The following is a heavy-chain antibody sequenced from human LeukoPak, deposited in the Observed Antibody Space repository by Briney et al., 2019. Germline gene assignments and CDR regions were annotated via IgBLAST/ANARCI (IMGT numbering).Heavy chain of an antibody. CDR1: GGPINNYY. CDR2: ISYSGTT. J-gene: IGHJ4*02. Sequence: SETLSLTCTVSGGPINNYYWSWIRQPPGKGLEWIGFISYSGTTNYYPSLKSRVTMSVDTSKSQVSLKLSSVTAADTAVYYCARGAGWLIDYWGQGILVTVSS. V-gene: IGHV4-59*01. D-gene: IGHD3-16*01. CDR3: ARGAGWLIDY.